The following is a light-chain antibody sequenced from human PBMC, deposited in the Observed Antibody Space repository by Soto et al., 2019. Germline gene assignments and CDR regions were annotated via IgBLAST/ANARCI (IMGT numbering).Light chain of an antibody. V-gene: IGKV3-15*01. J-gene: IGKJ5*01. CDR1: QSISNK. CDR3: QQYNIWRSIS. Sequence: VITQSPATLSVSPGERATLSCRASQSISNKLAWYQHKPGQAPRLLIYDTSTRVAGIPARFTGSGSGTDFTLTISSLQSEDFAVYYCQQYNIWRSISFGQGTRLEIK. CDR2: DTS.